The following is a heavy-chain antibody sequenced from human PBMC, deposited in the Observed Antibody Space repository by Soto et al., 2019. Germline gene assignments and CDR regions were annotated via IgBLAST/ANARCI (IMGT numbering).Heavy chain of an antibody. D-gene: IGHD1-20*01. CDR1: VDSVSSNSAA. CDR3: AREENNRNDDWFDP. CDR2: TYYRSKLYY. J-gene: IGHJ5*02. Sequence: SQTLSLTCAISVDSVSSNSAAWNWIRQSPSRGLEWLGRTYYRSKLYYDYAASVKSRITINPDTSKNQFSLQLNSVTPEDTAVYYFAREENNRNDDWFDPWRKGRLIPVSS. V-gene: IGHV6-1*01.